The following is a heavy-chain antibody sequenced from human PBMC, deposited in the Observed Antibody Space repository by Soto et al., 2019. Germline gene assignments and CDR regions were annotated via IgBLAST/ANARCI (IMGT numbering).Heavy chain of an antibody. CDR3: ARGQYCSGSSCRFYYYYYMDV. CDR1: GFTFSDYY. Sequence: GGSLRLSCVASGFTFSDYYMSWIRQAPGKGLEWVSYTSSSGNIIYYTDSVRGRFTISRDDANNSLYLQMNSLRAEDSAVYYCARGQYCSGSSCRFYYYYYMDVWGKGTTVTVSS. J-gene: IGHJ6*03. CDR2: TSSSGNII. D-gene: IGHD2-2*01. V-gene: IGHV3-11*01.